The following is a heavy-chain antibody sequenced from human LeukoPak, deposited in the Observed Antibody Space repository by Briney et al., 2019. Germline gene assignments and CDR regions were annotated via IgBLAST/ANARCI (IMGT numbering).Heavy chain of an antibody. CDR1: GFTFSAYW. J-gene: IGHJ4*02. CDR2: IKQDGSEK. V-gene: IGHV3-7*01. Sequence: GGSLRLSCAASGFTFSAYWMTWVRQAPGKGLEWVANIKQDGSEKYYVDSVKGRFTISKDNAKNSVYLQMNSLRAEDTAVYYCVRDFSLTRLERPFDSWGQGTLVNVSS. CDR3: VRDFSLTRLERPFDS. D-gene: IGHD1-1*01.